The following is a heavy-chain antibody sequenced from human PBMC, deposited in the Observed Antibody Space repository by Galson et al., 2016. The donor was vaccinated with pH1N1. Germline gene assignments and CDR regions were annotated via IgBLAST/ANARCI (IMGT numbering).Heavy chain of an antibody. V-gene: IGHV1-69*13. CDR2: IIPIFGTT. Sequence: SVKVSCKASGGTFSNSAVSWVRQAPGRGLEWMGGIIPIFGTTNYAQKIQGRVTITADQITSTSYMELSSLQASDTAMFFCARLAGSGYKPRYFDLWGRGTLVSVSS. CDR3: ARLAGSGYKPRYFDL. CDR1: GGTFSNSA. J-gene: IGHJ2*01. D-gene: IGHD5-12*01.